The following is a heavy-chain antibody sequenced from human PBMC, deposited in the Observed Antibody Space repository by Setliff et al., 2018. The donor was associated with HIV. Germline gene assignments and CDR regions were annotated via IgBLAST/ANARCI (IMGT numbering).Heavy chain of an antibody. D-gene: IGHD3-3*01. CDR1: GFTFSTYS. CDR2: INREETTE. J-gene: IGHJ6*02. Sequence: GGSLRLSCAASGFTFSTYSMNWVRQAPGKGLEWISYINREETTEWYADSVKGRFIISRDNAKNSLYLQMSSLRAEDTAVYFCARDNLYYNTWNASPVYGLDVWGQGTTVTVSS. V-gene: IGHV3-48*01. CDR3: ARDNLYYNTWNASPVYGLDV.